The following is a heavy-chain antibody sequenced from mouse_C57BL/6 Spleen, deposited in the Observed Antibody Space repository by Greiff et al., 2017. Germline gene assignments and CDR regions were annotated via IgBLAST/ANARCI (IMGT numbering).Heavy chain of an antibody. CDR1: GYTFTSYG. D-gene: IGHD2-5*01. J-gene: IGHJ3*01. Sequence: VQLQQSGAELARPGASVKLSCTASGYTFTSYGISWVKQRPGQGLEWIGEIYPRSGNTYYNEKFKGKATLTAEKSSSTAYMELRGLTSEDSAVYFCAGYSNYAYWGQGTLVTVSA. CDR2: IYPRSGNT. CDR3: AGYSNYAY. V-gene: IGHV1-81*01.